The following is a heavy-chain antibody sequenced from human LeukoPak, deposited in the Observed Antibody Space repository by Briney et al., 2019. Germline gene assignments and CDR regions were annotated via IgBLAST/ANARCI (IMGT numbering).Heavy chain of an antibody. CDR1: GASVSGSAYY. V-gene: IGHV4-39*07. Sequence: SETLSLTCTVSGASVSGSAYYWGWIRQPPGKGLEWIGNIYYSGSTYYNESLESRVTISIDTSKNQFSLKLNSVTAADTAIYYCARISPPGRSSVKGKYYFDSWGQGTLVTVSS. D-gene: IGHD6-6*01. CDR3: ARISPPGRSSVKGKYYFDS. CDR2: IYYSGST. J-gene: IGHJ4*02.